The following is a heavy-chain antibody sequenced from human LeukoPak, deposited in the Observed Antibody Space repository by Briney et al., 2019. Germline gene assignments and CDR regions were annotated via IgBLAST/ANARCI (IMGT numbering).Heavy chain of an antibody. CDR1: GFTFSDYA. V-gene: IGHV3-9*01. CDR3: ARADYNWNDGGNWFDP. CDR2: ISWNSGNI. D-gene: IGHD1-1*01. Sequence: PGGSLRLSCAASGFTFSDYAMHWVRQAPGKGLEWVSGISWNSGNIGYADSVKGRFTISRDNAKNSLYLQMNSLRAEDTALYYCARADYNWNDGGNWFDPWGQGILVTVSS. J-gene: IGHJ5*02.